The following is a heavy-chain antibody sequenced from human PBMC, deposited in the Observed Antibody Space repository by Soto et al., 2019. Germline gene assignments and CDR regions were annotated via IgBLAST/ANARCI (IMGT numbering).Heavy chain of an antibody. V-gene: IGHV3-23*01. Sequence: GGSLRLSCAASGFTFSNYAMSWVRQAPGKGLEWVSVISGSGGSTYYANSLKGRFTISRDNSKNTLYLQMNSLRAEDTAVYYCAKDAAYSSSWYDFDYWGQGTLVTVSS. CDR3: AKDAAYSSSWYDFDY. J-gene: IGHJ4*02. CDR2: ISGSGGST. D-gene: IGHD6-13*01. CDR1: GFTFSNYA.